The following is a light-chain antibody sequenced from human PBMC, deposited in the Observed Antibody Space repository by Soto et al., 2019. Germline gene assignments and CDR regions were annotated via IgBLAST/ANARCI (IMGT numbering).Light chain of an antibody. CDR3: SSYTSRSTVV. Sequence: QSVLTQPASVSGSPGQSITISCTGTGSDVGGYDYVSWYQHHPGKAPKVMIYEVTNRPSGVSNRFSGSKSGNTASLTISGLLAEDEADYYCSSYTSRSTVVFGSGTKVTVL. CDR2: EVT. J-gene: IGLJ1*01. V-gene: IGLV2-14*01. CDR1: GSDVGGYDY.